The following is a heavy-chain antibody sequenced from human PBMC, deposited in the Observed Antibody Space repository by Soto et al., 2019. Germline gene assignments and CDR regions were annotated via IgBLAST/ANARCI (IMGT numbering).Heavy chain of an antibody. CDR1: GYTFTSYA. D-gene: IGHD1-26*01. CDR3: ARYVGATRD. Sequence: QVQLVQSGAEVKKPGASVKVSCKASGYTFTSYAMHWVRQAPGQRLEWMGWLNAGNGNTKYSQKVRGRVTITRDTPASTAYMELSSLSSEDTAVYYCARYVGATRDWSQGSLVTVSS. J-gene: IGHJ4*02. V-gene: IGHV1-3*01. CDR2: LNAGNGNT.